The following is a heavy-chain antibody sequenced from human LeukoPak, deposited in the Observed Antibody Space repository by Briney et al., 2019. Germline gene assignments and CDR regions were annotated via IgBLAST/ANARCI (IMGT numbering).Heavy chain of an antibody. V-gene: IGHV3-66*01. J-gene: IGHJ4*02. CDR3: ARVLGNYNSFDY. CDR1: GFTVSSNY. D-gene: IGHD1-1*01. Sequence: GGSLRLSCAASGFTVSSNYMSWVRQAPGKGLEWVSIIYSSGNTYYADSVKGRFTISRDKSKDTVYLQMNSLRAEDTAVYYCARVLGNYNSFDYWGQGTLVTVSS. CDR2: IYSSGNT.